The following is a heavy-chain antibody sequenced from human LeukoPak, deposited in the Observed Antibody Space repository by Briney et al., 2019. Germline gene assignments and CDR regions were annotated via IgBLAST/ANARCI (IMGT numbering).Heavy chain of an antibody. CDR1: GYTFTSYG. CDR2: INTYNGNT. D-gene: IGHD2-21*02. Sequence: ASVKVSCKASGYTFTSYGISWVRQAPGQGLEWMGWINTYNGNTNYAQKLQARVTMTTDTSTGTAYTELRSLRSDDTAVYYCARKYCGGDCYASDIWGQGTMVTVSS. CDR3: ARKYCGGDCYASDI. V-gene: IGHV1-18*01. J-gene: IGHJ3*02.